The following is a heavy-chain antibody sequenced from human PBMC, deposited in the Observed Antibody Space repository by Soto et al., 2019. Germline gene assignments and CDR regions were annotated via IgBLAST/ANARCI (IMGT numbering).Heavy chain of an antibody. Sequence: GESLKISCQGSGYRFSNYWIAWVRQMPGEGLEWLGIIYPDDSETRYSPSFQGQVTISADKSIKTTYLQWSSLRASDTAMYFCASSVLVTLTMNYFDLWGQGTLVTVSS. D-gene: IGHD2-2*01. V-gene: IGHV5-51*01. CDR1: GYRFSNYW. CDR3: ASSVLVTLTMNYFDL. CDR2: IYPDDSET. J-gene: IGHJ4*02.